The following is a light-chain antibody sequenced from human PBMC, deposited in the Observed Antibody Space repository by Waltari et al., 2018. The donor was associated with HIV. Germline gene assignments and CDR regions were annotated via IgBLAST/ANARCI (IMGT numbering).Light chain of an antibody. CDR3: QSYDSSLSGL. J-gene: IGLJ2*01. CDR2: GNS. Sequence: QSVLTQPPSVSGAPGQRVTIPCTGSSSNIRAGYDVHWYQQLPGTAPKLLSYGNSNRPSGVPDRFSGSKSGTSASLAITGLQAEDEADYYCQSYDSSLSGLFGGGTKLTVL. V-gene: IGLV1-40*01. CDR1: SSNIRAGYD.